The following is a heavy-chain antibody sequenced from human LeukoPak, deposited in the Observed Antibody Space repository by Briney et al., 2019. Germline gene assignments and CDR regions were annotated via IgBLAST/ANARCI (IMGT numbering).Heavy chain of an antibody. D-gene: IGHD1-26*01. Sequence: KPSETLSLTCTVSGGSISSGSYYWSWIRQPAGKGLEWIGRIYTSGSTNYNPSLKSRVTMSVDTSKNQFSLKLSSVTAADTAVYYCARWGAHGAYDFDIWGQGTMVTVSS. CDR2: IYTSGST. J-gene: IGHJ3*02. V-gene: IGHV4-61*02. CDR1: GGSISSGSYY. CDR3: ARWGAHGAYDFDI.